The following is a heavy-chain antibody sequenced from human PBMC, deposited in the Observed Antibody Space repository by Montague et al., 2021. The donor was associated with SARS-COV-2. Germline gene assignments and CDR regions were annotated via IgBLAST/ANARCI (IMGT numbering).Heavy chain of an antibody. Sequence: SETLSLTCAVSGGSISGYYWAWIRQSPGRGLEWIADINYSGTANYNFNPSLRIRVTISIDTSKSQFSLKFSSATAADTGVYYCARWDPRTLTKIGLRGKAASDYWGQGTPVTVSS. V-gene: IGHV4-34*01. J-gene: IGHJ4*02. CDR2: INYSGTA. CDR1: GGSISGYY. D-gene: IGHD4-23*01. CDR3: ARWDPRTLTKIGLRGKAASDY.